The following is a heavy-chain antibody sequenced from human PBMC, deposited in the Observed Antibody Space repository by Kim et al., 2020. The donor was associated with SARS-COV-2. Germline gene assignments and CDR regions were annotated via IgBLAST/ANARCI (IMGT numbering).Heavy chain of an antibody. V-gene: IGHV3-30*03. D-gene: IGHD3-10*01. CDR1: GFTFNNYG. CDR2: ISYEGSKS. J-gene: IGHJ1*01. Sequence: GGSLRLSCAVSGFTFNNYGLQWVRQAPGQGLEWVALISYEGSKSSYADSVKGRFTVSKDNAQETLYLHMSSLRPDDTAVYYCARNRGVFDFRESHHLAQWGQGTLYTV. CDR3: ARNRGVFDFRESHHLAQ.